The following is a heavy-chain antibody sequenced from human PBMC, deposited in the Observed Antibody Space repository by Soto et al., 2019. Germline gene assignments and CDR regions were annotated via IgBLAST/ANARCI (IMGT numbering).Heavy chain of an antibody. D-gene: IGHD6-19*01. CDR2: ISGSGGRT. CDR1: GFTFSSYG. V-gene: IGHV3-23*01. Sequence: GGSLRLSCAASGFTFSSYGMSWVRQAPGKGLEWVSGISGSGGRTSYADSVRGRFTISRDNSKNTLYLQMNSLRAEDTALYYCAKSGSGWPYYFYYMDVWGKGTTVTVSS. CDR3: AKSGSGWPYYFYYMDV. J-gene: IGHJ6*03.